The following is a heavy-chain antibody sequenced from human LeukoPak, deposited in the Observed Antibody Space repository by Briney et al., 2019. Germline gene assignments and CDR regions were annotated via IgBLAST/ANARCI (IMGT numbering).Heavy chain of an antibody. CDR2: IIPIFGTA. V-gene: IGHV1-69*13. CDR1: GGTFSSYA. D-gene: IGHD5-24*01. CDR3: ARAIPEMATIIGAFYI. Sequence: SVKVSCKASGGTFSSYAISWVRQAPGQGLEWMGGIIPIFGTANYAQKFQGRVTITADESTSTAYMELSSLRSEDTAVYYCARAIPEMATIIGAFYIWGQGTMVTVSS. J-gene: IGHJ3*02.